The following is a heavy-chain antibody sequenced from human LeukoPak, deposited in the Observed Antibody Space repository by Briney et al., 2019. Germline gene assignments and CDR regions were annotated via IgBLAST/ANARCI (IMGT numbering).Heavy chain of an antibody. CDR3: ARESSSWDNYYYYMDV. CDR2: IYYSGST. D-gene: IGHD1-26*01. J-gene: IGHJ6*03. CDR1: GGSISSYY. V-gene: IGHV4-59*01. Sequence: PSETLSLTCTVSGGSISSYYWSWIRQPPGKGLEWIGYIYYSGSTNYNPSLKSRVTISVDTSKNQFSLKLSSVTAADTAVYYCARESSSWDNYYYYMDVWGKGTTVTVSS.